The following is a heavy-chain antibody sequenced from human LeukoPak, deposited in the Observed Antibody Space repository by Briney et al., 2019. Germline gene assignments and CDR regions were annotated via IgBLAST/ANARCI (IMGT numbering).Heavy chain of an antibody. CDR3: TRDVWHFDY. CDR1: GFTFGDYA. CDR2: IRSKAYGGTT. J-gene: IGHJ4*02. V-gene: IGHV3-49*04. Sequence: SLRLSCTASGFTFGDYAMSWVRQAAGKGLEWVGFIRSKAYGGTTEYAASVKGRFTISRDDSKSIAYLQMNSLKTEDTAVYYCTRDVWHFDYWGQGTLVTVSS. D-gene: IGHD5/OR15-5a*01.